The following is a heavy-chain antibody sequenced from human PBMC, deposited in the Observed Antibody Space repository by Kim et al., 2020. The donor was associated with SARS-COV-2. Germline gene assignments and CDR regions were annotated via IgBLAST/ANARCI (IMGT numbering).Heavy chain of an antibody. CDR3: ASMTTVTSSGYYYYGMDV. D-gene: IGHD4-17*01. V-gene: IGHV1-69*13. Sequence: SVKVSCKASGGTFSSYAISWVRQAPGQGIEWLGGIIPIFGTANYAQKFQGRVTITADESTSTAYMELSSLRSEDTAVYYCASMTTVTSSGYYYYGMDVWGQGTTVTDSS. J-gene: IGHJ6*01. CDR2: IIPIFGTA. CDR1: GGTFSSYA.